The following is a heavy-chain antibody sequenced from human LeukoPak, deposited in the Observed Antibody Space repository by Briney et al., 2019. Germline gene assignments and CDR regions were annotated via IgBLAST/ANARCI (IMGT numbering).Heavy chain of an antibody. V-gene: IGHV4-30-2*01. CDR1: GGSISSGGYS. CDR2: IYHSGST. CDR3: ARAGWGCSSSFTYDY. J-gene: IGHJ4*02. Sequence: PSETLSLTCAVSGGSISSGGYSWSWIRQPPGKGLEWIGYIYHSGSTYYNPSLKSRVTISVDRSKNQFSLKLSSVTAADTAVYYCARAGWGCSSSFTYDYWGQGTLVTVSS. D-gene: IGHD6-6*01.